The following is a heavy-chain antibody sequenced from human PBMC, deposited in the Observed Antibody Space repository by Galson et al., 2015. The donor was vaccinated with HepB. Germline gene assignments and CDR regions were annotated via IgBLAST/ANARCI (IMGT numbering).Heavy chain of an antibody. CDR3: AHSYIGPPSGYYFDY. J-gene: IGHJ4*02. D-gene: IGHD3-10*01. CDR2: IYWDDDK. CDR1: GFSLSTSGVG. V-gene: IGHV2-5*02. Sequence: PALVKPTQTLTLTCTFSGFSLSTSGVGVGWIRQPPGKALEWLALIYWDDDKRYSPSLKSRLTITKDTSKNQVVLTMTNMDPVDTATYYCAHSYIGPPSGYYFDYWGQGTLVTVSS.